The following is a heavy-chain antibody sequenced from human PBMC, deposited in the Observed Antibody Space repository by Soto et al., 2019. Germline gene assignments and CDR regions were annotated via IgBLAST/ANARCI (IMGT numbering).Heavy chain of an antibody. Sequence: EVRLLESGGGLVQPGGSLRLSCAASGFTFGTYAMNWVRQAPGKGLEWVSGISGSGASTYYADSVKGRFTISSDNSKNTLYLQMNSLKAEDTAVYYCAKQGAVTGVFDHWGQGTLVTVSS. V-gene: IGHV3-23*01. CDR2: ISGSGAST. CDR3: AKQGAVTGVFDH. D-gene: IGHD4-4*01. J-gene: IGHJ4*02. CDR1: GFTFGTYA.